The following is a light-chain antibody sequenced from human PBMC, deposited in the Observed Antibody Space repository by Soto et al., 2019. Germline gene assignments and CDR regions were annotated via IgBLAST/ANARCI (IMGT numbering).Light chain of an antibody. V-gene: IGLV1-44*01. CDR2: TND. Sequence: QTVVTQPPSASGTPGQRVTISCSGSSSNIGSNTVNWYQQLPGTAPKLLIYTNDQRPSGVPDRFSGSKSGTSASLAISRLQSEDGADYYCAAWDDSLNGRVFGGGTKVTVL. J-gene: IGLJ2*01. CDR3: AAWDDSLNGRV. CDR1: SSNIGSNT.